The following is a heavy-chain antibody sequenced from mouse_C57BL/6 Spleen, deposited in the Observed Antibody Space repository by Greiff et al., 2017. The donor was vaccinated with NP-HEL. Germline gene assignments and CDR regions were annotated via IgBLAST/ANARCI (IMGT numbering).Heavy chain of an antibody. CDR3: ARPTVVAYYYAMDY. CDR1: GYAFSSYW. D-gene: IGHD1-1*01. J-gene: IGHJ4*01. V-gene: IGHV1-80*01. CDR2: IYPGDGDT. Sequence: QVQLQQSGAELVKPGASVKISCKASGYAFSSYWMNWVKQRPGKGLEWIGQIYPGDGDTNYNGKFKGKATLTADKSSSTAYMQLSSLTSEDSAVYFCARPTVVAYYYAMDYWGQGTSVTVSS.